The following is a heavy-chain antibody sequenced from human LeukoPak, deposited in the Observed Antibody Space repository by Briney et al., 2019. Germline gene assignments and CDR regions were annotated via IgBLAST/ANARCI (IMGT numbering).Heavy chain of an antibody. CDR3: AKDPGVVPDHYFDY. CDR1: GFTFSSYA. J-gene: IGHJ4*02. V-gene: IGHV3-23*01. CDR2: TGSTGVST. Sequence: GGSLRLSCAASGFTFSSYAMNWVRQAPGKGLEWVSATGSTGVSTFYADPVKARFTVSRDISKNTLSLQMNSLRAEDTAVYYCAKDPGVVPDHYFDYWGQGILVTVSS. D-gene: IGHD2-2*01.